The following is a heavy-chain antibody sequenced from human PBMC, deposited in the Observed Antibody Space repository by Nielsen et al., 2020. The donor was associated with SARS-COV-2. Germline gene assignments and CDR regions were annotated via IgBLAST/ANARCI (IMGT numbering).Heavy chain of an antibody. V-gene: IGHV3-30*18. Sequence: GGSLRLSCAASGFTFSSYGMHWVRQAPGKGLEWVAVISYDGSNKYYADSVKGRFTISRDNSKNTLYLQMNSLRAEDTAVYYCAKGVGYSGPNPKDYWGQGTLVTVSS. CDR3: AKGVGYSGPNPKDY. CDR2: ISYDGSNK. CDR1: GFTFSSYG. J-gene: IGHJ4*02. D-gene: IGHD5-12*01.